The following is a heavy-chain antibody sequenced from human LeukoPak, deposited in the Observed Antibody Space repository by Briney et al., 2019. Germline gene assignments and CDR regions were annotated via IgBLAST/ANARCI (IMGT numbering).Heavy chain of an antibody. Sequence: SETLSLTCTVSGGSISGYYWSWIRQPPGKGLEWIGYIYYSGSTNYNPSLKSRVTISVDTSKSQFSLKLSSVSAADTAVYYCARDRGPGLVVAARRFLVDAFDIWGQGTMVTVSS. D-gene: IGHD2-15*01. CDR1: GGSISGYY. CDR2: IYYSGST. CDR3: ARDRGPGLVVAARRFLVDAFDI. V-gene: IGHV4-59*01. J-gene: IGHJ3*02.